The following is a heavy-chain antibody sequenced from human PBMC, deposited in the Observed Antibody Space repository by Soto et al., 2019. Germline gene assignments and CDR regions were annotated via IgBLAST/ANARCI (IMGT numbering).Heavy chain of an antibody. CDR2: IFPNDEK. CDR1: GFSLSNARMG. D-gene: IGHD1-26*01. Sequence: QVTLKESGPVLVKPTETLTLTCTVSGFSLSNARMGVSWIRQPPGKAMEWRAHIFPNDEKSYSTSLKSRHTIAEDTSKSQVVLTMTNMDPVDTATYYCARIQGWELLSLAFDIWGQGTMVTVAS. V-gene: IGHV2-26*01. J-gene: IGHJ3*02. CDR3: ARIQGWELLSLAFDI.